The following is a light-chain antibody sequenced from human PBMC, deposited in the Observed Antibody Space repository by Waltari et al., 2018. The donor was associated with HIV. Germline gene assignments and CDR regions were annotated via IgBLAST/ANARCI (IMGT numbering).Light chain of an antibody. CDR1: NFDIGGSDY. Sequence: QSALAQPASVSGSPGQSIIISCTGTNFDIGGSDYVSWFQQYPGKAPKLISYNVRERPSGVSIRFSGSKSANTASLAIAGLQTEDEADYHCSSHTSNNTYVVFGGGTKVTVL. V-gene: IGLV2-14*03. CDR2: NVR. CDR3: SSHTSNNTYVV. J-gene: IGLJ2*01.